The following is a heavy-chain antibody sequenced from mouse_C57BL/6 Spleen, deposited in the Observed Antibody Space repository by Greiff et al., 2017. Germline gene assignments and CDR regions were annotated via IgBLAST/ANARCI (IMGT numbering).Heavy chain of an antibody. CDR1: GYAFSSSW. D-gene: IGHD2-14*01. V-gene: IGHV1-82*01. CDR3: ARGGIGRRRDYFDY. Sequence: VQLQQSGPELVKPGASVKISCKASGYAFSSSWMHWVKQRPGKGLEWIGRIYPGDGDTNYNGKFKGKATLTADKSSSTAYMQLSSLTSADSAVYVCARGGIGRRRDYFDYWGQGTTVTVSS. J-gene: IGHJ2*01. CDR2: IYPGDGDT.